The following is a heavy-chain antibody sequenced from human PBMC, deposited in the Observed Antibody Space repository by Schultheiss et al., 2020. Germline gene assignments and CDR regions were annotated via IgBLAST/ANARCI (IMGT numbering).Heavy chain of an antibody. D-gene: IGHD5-12*01. V-gene: IGHV4-34*01. Sequence: SQTLSLTCAVYGGSFSGYYWSWIRQPPGKGLEWIGEINHSGSTNYNPSLKSRVTISVDTSKNQFSLKLSSVTAADTAVYYCARVVADYFDYWGQGTLVTVSS. CDR3: ARVVADYFDY. CDR1: GGSFSGYY. CDR2: INHSGST. J-gene: IGHJ4*02.